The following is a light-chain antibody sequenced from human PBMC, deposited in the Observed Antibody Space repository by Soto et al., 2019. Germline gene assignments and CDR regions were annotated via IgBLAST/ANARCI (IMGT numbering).Light chain of an antibody. CDR3: QQYGSSPLT. CDR1: QSVSGNY. J-gene: IGKJ4*01. CDR2: DAS. V-gene: IGKV3-20*01. Sequence: EVVLTQSPGTLSLSPGQRATLSCRASQSVSGNYLVWYQQKPGQAPSLLIYDASSRATGIPDRFSGSGSGTAFTHTTSSLEPEDFAAYSCQQYGSSPLTFGGGTKVEIK.